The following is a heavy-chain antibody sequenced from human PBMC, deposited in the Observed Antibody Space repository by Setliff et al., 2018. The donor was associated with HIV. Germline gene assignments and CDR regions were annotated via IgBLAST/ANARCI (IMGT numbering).Heavy chain of an antibody. CDR1: GYSFTNKW. J-gene: IGHJ4*02. CDR3: ARGADYRDV. V-gene: IGHV5-51*01. Sequence: GASLKISCVASGYSFTNKWIGWVRQTPGKGLEWMGIIYPGDSQTKYNPSFQGQVTISVDKSLRTAYLQWSSLKTSDTAFYFCARGADYRDVWGQGTLVTVSS. CDR2: IYPGDSQT. D-gene: IGHD4-17*01.